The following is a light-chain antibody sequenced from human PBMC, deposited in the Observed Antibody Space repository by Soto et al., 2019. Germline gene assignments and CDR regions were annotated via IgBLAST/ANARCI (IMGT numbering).Light chain of an antibody. Sequence: ENAMSPTPLSRTVILGEPDSISCRSSLSLIHHKGYNYLDWYQQKPGQSPKLLIYFGSNRASGVPDRFSGSGSGTDFTLSISTVEAGDVGVYYCMQALQAPITFGQGTRLEIK. CDR1: LSLIHHKGYNY. V-gene: IGKV2-28*01. CDR3: MQALQAPIT. CDR2: FGS. J-gene: IGKJ5*01.